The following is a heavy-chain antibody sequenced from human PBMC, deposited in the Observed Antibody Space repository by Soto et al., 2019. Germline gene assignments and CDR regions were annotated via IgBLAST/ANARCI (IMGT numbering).Heavy chain of an antibody. CDR2: INTNTGNP. D-gene: IGHD6-13*01. Sequence: ASVKVSCKASGYTFTSYAMNWVRQAPGQGLEWMGWINTNTGNPTYAQGFTGRFVFSLDTSVSTAYLQICSLKAEDTAVYYCARDRAAAGILDYYSYYGMDVWGQGTTVTVSS. J-gene: IGHJ6*02. CDR1: GYTFTSYA. V-gene: IGHV7-4-1*01. CDR3: ARDRAAAGILDYYSYYGMDV.